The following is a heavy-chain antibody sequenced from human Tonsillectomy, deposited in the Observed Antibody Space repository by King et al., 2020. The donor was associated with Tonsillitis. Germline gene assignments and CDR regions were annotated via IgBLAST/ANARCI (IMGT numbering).Heavy chain of an antibody. CDR2: ISSSSSYI. CDR1: GFTFSSYS. CDR3: ARVSSGWPDYYYYGMDV. Sequence: VQLVESGGGLVKPGGSLRLSCAASGFTFSSYSMNWVRQAPGKGLEWVSSISSSSSYIYYADSVKGRFTISRDNAKNSLYLQMNSLRAEDTAVYYCARVSSGWPDYYYYGMDVWGQGTTVTVSS. D-gene: IGHD6-19*01. J-gene: IGHJ6*02. V-gene: IGHV3-21*01.